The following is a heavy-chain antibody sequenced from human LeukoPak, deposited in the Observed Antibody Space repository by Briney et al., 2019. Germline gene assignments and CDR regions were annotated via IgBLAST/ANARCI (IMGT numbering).Heavy chain of an antibody. J-gene: IGHJ4*02. CDR2: IRTDGGTS. Sequence: GGSLRLSCSASGFTFCSYSMHWVRQAPGKGLEYVSSIRTDGGTSYDADSVMGRFTISRDNAKNSLYLQMNSMRAGDTAVYYCAGGPLHPLYDSSAKPLDYWGQGTLVTVSS. D-gene: IGHD3-22*01. V-gene: IGHV3-64*04. CDR3: AGGPLHPLYDSSAKPLDY. CDR1: GFTFCSYS.